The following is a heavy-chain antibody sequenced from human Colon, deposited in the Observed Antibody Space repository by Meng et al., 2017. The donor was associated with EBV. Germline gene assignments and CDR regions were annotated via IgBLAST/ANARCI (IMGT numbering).Heavy chain of an antibody. J-gene: IGHJ4*02. D-gene: IGHD5-12*01. CDR3: ARDRGGLGAFDY. CDR1: GGSISSGDYY. Sequence: VQLKESGPGLVKPSQTLSLTCTVSGGSISSGDYYWSWIRQPPGKGLEWIGYIYYSGSTYYNPSLKSRVTISVDTSKNQFSLKLSSVTAADTAVYYCARDRGGLGAFDYWGQGTLVTVSS. CDR2: IYYSGST. V-gene: IGHV4-30-4*01.